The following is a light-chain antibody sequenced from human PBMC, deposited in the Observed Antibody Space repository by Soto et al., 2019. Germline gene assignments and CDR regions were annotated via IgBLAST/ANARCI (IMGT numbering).Light chain of an antibody. CDR1: QSLAFSNGDTY. Sequence: DVVLSQTLLSSPVTLGQPASISCRSSQSLAFSNGDTYLSWLQQRPGQPPRLLIYKVSNRFSGVPDRFSGSEAGTDFTLKISRVEAEDVGVYYCMQLTHVPYTFGQGTKLEIK. V-gene: IGKV2-24*01. CDR3: MQLTHVPYT. J-gene: IGKJ2*01. CDR2: KVS.